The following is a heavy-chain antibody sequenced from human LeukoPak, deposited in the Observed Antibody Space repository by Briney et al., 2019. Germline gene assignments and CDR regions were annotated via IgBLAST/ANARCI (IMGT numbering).Heavy chain of an antibody. D-gene: IGHD2-15*01. CDR2: IYYSGST. CDR1: GGSINSGGYY. Sequence: SQTLSLTCTVSGGSINSGGYYWSWIRQHPGKGLEWIGYIYYSGSTYYNPSLKSRVTISIDTSKNQFSLKLSSVTAADTAVYYCARDGGYCSGGNCFDAFDIWGQGTMVTVSS. CDR3: ARDGGYCSGGNCFDAFDI. V-gene: IGHV4-31*03. J-gene: IGHJ3*02.